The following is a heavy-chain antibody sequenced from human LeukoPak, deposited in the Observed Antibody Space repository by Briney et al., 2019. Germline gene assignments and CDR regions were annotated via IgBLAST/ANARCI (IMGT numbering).Heavy chain of an antibody. J-gene: IGHJ4*02. Sequence: PGGSLRLSCAASGFTVISNYMSWVRQAPGKGLEWVSVIYSGGSTYYADSVKGRFTISRDNSKNTLHLQMNSLRAEDTAVYYCAGDAGYNYFDYWGQGTLVTVSS. D-gene: IGHD5-24*01. CDR3: AGDAGYNYFDY. CDR2: IYSGGST. CDR1: GFTVISNY. V-gene: IGHV3-66*01.